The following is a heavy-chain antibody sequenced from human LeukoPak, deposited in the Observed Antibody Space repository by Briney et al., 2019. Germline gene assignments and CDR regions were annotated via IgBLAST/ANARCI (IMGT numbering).Heavy chain of an antibody. Sequence: GGSLRLSCAASGFTVSSNYMSWVRQAPGKGLEWVSVIYSGGSTYYADSVKGRFIISRDYSKNTLYLQMNSLRAEDTAVYFCARAHLRELYLEYWGQGTLVTVSS. V-gene: IGHV3-66*01. CDR2: IYSGGST. D-gene: IGHD1-26*01. CDR1: GFTVSSNY. CDR3: ARAHLRELYLEY. J-gene: IGHJ4*02.